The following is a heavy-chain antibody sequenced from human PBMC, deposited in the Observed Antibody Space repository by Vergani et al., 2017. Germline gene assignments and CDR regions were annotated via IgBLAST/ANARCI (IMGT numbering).Heavy chain of an antibody. D-gene: IGHD3-3*01. CDR1: GFTFSSYA. J-gene: IGHJ4*02. CDR2: ISGSGGST. V-gene: IGHV3-23*04. Sequence: EVQLVESGGGLVQPGGSLRLSCAASGFTFSSYAMSWVRQAPGKGLEWVSAISGSGGSTYYADSVKGRFTISRDNSKNTLYLQMNSLKTEDTAVYYCTTQEQFYDFWSGYLLQYYFDYWGQGTLVTVSS. CDR3: TTQEQFYDFWSGYLLQYYFDY.